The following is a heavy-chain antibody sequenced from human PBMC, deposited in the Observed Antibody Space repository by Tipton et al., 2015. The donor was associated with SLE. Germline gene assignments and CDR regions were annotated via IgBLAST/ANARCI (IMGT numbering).Heavy chain of an antibody. CDR2: IRSKAYGGTT. Sequence: SLRLSCTASGFTFGDYAMSWVRQAPGKGLEWVGFIRSKAYGGTTEYAASVKGRFTISRDDSKSIAYLQMNSLKTEDTAVYYCTRDRIQLWLSPLDYWGQSTLVTVSS. CDR1: GFTFGDYA. CDR3: TRDRIQLWLSPLDY. D-gene: IGHD5-18*01. J-gene: IGHJ4*02. V-gene: IGHV3-49*04.